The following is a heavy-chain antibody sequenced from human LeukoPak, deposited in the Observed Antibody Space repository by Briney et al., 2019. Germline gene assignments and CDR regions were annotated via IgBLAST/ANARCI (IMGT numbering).Heavy chain of an antibody. D-gene: IGHD3-22*01. J-gene: IGHJ4*02. CDR2: ISGSGGST. Sequence: GGSLRLSCAASGFTFSSYAMSWVRQAPGKGLEWVSAISGSGGSTYYADSVKGRFTISRDNSKNTLYLQMNSLRAEDTAVYYCAKVGRVDYDSSYRVYFDYWGRGTLVTVSS. CDR1: GFTFSSYA. CDR3: AKVGRVDYDSSYRVYFDY. V-gene: IGHV3-23*01.